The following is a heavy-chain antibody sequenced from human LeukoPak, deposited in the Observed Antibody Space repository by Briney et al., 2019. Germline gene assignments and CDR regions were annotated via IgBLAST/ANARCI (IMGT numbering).Heavy chain of an antibody. Sequence: GGSLRLSCAASGFIFSNAWMSWVRQAPGKGLEWVGRVKSKTDGGTTDYAALVKGRFTISRDDSKNTLYLQMNSLKTDDTAVYYCATGPGDTVVIDYWGQGTLVTVSS. CDR1: GFIFSNAW. CDR3: ATGPGDTVVIDY. J-gene: IGHJ4*02. D-gene: IGHD4-23*01. V-gene: IGHV3-15*01. CDR2: VKSKTDGGTT.